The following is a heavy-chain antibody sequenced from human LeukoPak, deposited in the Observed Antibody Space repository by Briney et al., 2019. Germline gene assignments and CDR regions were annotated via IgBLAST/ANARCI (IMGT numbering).Heavy chain of an antibody. J-gene: IGHJ4*02. Sequence: GGSLRLSCAASGFTFSTYAMTWVRQAPGKGLECVSAVRGRGTDTYYADSVKGRFTISRDNSKNTLYLQMNSLRAEDTAIYYCAKTSRRDSAYDSPFDYWGQGTLVTVSS. CDR1: GFTFSTYA. CDR3: AKTSRRDSAYDSPFDY. D-gene: IGHD5-12*01. CDR2: VRGRGTDT. V-gene: IGHV3-23*01.